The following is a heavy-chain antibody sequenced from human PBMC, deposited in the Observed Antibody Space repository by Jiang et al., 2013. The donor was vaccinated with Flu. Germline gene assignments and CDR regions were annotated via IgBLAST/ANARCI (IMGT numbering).Heavy chain of an antibody. Sequence: LLKPSETLSLTCAVYGGSFSGYYWSWIRQPPGKGLEWIGEINHSGSTNYNPSLKSRVTISVDTSKNQLSLKLSSVTAADTAVYYCARGQGRIAARPLRYFDLWGRGTLVTVSS. CDR2: INHSGST. CDR3: ARGQGRIAARPLRYFDL. CDR1: GGSFSGYY. D-gene: IGHD6-6*01. V-gene: IGHV4-34*01. J-gene: IGHJ2*01.